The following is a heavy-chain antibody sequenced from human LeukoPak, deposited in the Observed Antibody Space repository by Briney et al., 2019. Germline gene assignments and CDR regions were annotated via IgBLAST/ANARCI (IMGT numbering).Heavy chain of an antibody. J-gene: IGHJ3*02. V-gene: IGHV3-23*01. CDR2: ISGSGGST. CDR3: AKAARSGDPRVPGAFDI. Sequence: GGSLRLSCAASGFTFSSYSMSWVRQAPGKGLEGVSAISGSGGSTYYADSVKGRFTISRDNSKNTLYLQMNSLRAEDTAVYYCAKAARSGDPRVPGAFDIWGQGTMVTVSS. CDR1: GFTFSSYS. D-gene: IGHD5-18*01.